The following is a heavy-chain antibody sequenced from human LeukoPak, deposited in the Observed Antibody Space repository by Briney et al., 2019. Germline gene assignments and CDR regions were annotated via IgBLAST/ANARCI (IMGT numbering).Heavy chain of an antibody. V-gene: IGHV3-30*03. J-gene: IGHJ4*02. CDR3: ARDWTDSSGHVLND. D-gene: IGHD3-22*01. Sequence: QPGGSLRLSCAASGFTFRSYGMHWVRQAPGKGLEWVAVISYHSINRYYADSVKGRFTIFRDNSKNTLYVQMNSLSVEDTAVYYCARDWTDSSGHVLNDWGQGTLVTVSS. CDR2: ISYHSINR. CDR1: GFTFRSYG.